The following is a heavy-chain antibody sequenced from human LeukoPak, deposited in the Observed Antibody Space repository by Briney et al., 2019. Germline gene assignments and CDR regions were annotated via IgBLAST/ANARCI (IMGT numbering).Heavy chain of an antibody. CDR1: GGSISSYY. CDR3: ARSYNWNVPYFDY. CDR2: IYYSGST. J-gene: IGHJ4*02. V-gene: IGHV4-59*01. D-gene: IGHD1-20*01. Sequence: SETLSLTCTGPGGSISSYYWSWIRQPPGKGLEWIGYIYYSGSTNYNPSLKSRVTISVDTSKNQFSLKLSSVTAADTAVYYCARSYNWNVPYFDYWGQGTLVTVSS.